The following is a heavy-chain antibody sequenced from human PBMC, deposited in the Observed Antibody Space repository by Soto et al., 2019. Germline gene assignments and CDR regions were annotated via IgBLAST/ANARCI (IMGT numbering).Heavy chain of an antibody. D-gene: IGHD2-15*01. CDR2: FDPEDGET. Sequence: ASVKVSCKVSGYTLTELSMHWVRQAPGKGLEWMGGFDPEDGETIYAQKFQGRVTMTEDTSTDTAYMELSSLRSEDTAVYYCAKDLLGSGGMDVWGQGTTVNVSS. CDR3: AKDLLGSGGMDV. J-gene: IGHJ6*02. CDR1: GYTLTELS. V-gene: IGHV1-24*01.